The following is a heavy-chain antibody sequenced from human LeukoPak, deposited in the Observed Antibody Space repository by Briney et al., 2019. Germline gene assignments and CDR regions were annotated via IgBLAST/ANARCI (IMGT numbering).Heavy chain of an antibody. CDR2: TYWGDDK. D-gene: IGHD1-7*01. CDR1: GFSLSAPQVA. Sequence: SGPTLVNPTQTLKLTCTFSGFSLSAPQVAVGWIRQPPGKALEFLALTYWGDDKRFSSSLRSRLTITSDASKNQVVLTVANLDPVDTATYYCAHKPAQKNYFDPWGQGTLVTVSS. J-gene: IGHJ5*02. V-gene: IGHV2-5*02. CDR3: AHKPAQKNYFDP.